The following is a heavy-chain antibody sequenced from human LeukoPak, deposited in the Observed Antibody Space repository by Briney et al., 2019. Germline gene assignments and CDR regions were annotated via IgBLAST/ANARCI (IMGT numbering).Heavy chain of an antibody. J-gene: IGHJ5*02. CDR3: ARETLYYDFCFDP. V-gene: IGHV4-39*07. CDR2: INHSGST. Sequence: SETLSLTCTVSGDSISRSTYYWAWIRQPPGKGLEWIGEINHSGSTNYNPSLKSRVTISVDTSKNQFSLKLSSVTAADTAVYYCARETLYYDFCFDPWGQGTLVTVSS. D-gene: IGHD3-3*01. CDR1: GDSISRSTYY.